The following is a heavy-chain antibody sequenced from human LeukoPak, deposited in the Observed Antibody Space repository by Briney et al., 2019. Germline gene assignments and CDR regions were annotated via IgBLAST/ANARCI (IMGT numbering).Heavy chain of an antibody. CDR1: GFTFSSYW. D-gene: IGHD3-16*01. Sequence: GGSLRLSCAASGFTFSSYWMSWVRQAPGKGLEWVANIKQDGSEKYYVDSVKGRFTISRDNAKNSLYLQMISLRAEDTAVYYCARVGWGKYFDYWGQGTLVTVSS. J-gene: IGHJ4*02. CDR3: ARVGWGKYFDY. V-gene: IGHV3-7*01. CDR2: IKQDGSEK.